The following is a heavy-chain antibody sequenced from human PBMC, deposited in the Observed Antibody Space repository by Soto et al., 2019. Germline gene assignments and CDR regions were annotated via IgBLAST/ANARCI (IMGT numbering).Heavy chain of an antibody. CDR3: ARALGIAARFFHYYYGMDV. V-gene: IGHV5-10-1*01. Sequence: PGESLKISCRISGYNFTNYWINWVRQMPGKGLEWMGRIDPSDSYTDYNPSFQGHVTISADKSTVTAYVQWSSLKASDSALYYCARALGIAARFFHYYYGMDVWGQGTTVTVSS. CDR1: GYNFTNYW. J-gene: IGHJ6*02. D-gene: IGHD6-6*01. CDR2: IDPSDSYT.